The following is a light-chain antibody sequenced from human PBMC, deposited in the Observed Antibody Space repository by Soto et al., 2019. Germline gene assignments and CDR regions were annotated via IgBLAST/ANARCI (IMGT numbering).Light chain of an antibody. CDR3: CSYAGSSTFDVV. Sequence: QSALTQPASVSGSPGQSITLNSTGTSSDVGSYNLVSWYQQHPGKAPKLMIYEVSKRPSGVSNRFPGSKSGNTASLTISGLQAEDEADYYCCSYAGSSTFDVVFGGGTKVTVL. J-gene: IGLJ2*01. CDR1: SSDVGSYNL. CDR2: EVS. V-gene: IGLV2-23*02.